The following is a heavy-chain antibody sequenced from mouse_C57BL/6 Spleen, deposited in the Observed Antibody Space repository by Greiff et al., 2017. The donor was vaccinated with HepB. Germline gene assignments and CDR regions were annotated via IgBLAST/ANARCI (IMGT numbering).Heavy chain of an antibody. V-gene: IGHV8-12*01. CDR1: GFSLSTSGMG. D-gene: IGHD1-1*01. CDR2: IYWDDDK. J-gene: IGHJ3*01. Sequence: QVTLKESGPGILQTSQTLSLTCSFSGFSLSTSGMGVSWIRQPSGKGLEWLAHIYWDDDKRYNPSLKSRLTISKDTSRNQVFLKITSVDTADTTTYYCARSIGITTVGRFAYWGQGTLVTVSA. CDR3: ARSIGITTVGRFAY.